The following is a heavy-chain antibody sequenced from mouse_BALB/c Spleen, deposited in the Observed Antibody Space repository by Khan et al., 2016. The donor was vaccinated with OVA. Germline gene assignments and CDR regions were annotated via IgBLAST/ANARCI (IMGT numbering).Heavy chain of an antibody. D-gene: IGHD2-2*01. J-gene: IGHJ3*01. Sequence: QVRLQQSGPELVRPGTSVKLSCKASGYTFTSYWMHWVKQRPGQGLEWIGMIDPANSNTTFNQKFKDKATLSEDESSNTAYMQLSSLTSEDSAVSECARSGYDAFAYWGQGTLVTVSA. CDR2: IDPANSNT. V-gene: IGHV1-59*01. CDR3: ARSGYDAFAY. CDR1: GYTFTSYW.